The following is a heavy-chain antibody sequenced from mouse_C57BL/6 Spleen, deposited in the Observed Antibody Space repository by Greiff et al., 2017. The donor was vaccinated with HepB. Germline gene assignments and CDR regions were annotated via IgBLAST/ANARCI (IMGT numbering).Heavy chain of an antibody. CDR1: GFTFSNYW. CDR2: IRLKSDNYAT. J-gene: IGHJ4*01. CDR3: TANWEFAMDY. Sequence: EVQLVESGGGLVQPGGSMKLSCVASGFTFSNYWMNWVRQSPEKGLEWVAQIRLKSDNYATHYAESVKGRFTISRDDSKSSVYLQMNNLRAEDTGIYYCTANWEFAMDYWGQGTSVTVSS. V-gene: IGHV6-3*01. D-gene: IGHD4-1*01.